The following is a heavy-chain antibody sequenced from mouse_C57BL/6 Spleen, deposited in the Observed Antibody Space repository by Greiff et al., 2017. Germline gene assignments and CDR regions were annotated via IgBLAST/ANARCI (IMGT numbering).Heavy chain of an antibody. D-gene: IGHD2-3*01. V-gene: IGHV1-82*01. CDR2: IYPGDGDT. Sequence: VQLQQSGPELVKPGASVKISCKASGYAFSSSWMNWVKQRPGKGLEWIGRIYPGDGDTNYNGKFKGKATLTADKSSSTAYMQRSSLTSEDSAVYFCAREGSIYDGGHWGQGTLVTVSA. CDR3: AREGSIYDGGH. J-gene: IGHJ3*01. CDR1: GYAFSSSW.